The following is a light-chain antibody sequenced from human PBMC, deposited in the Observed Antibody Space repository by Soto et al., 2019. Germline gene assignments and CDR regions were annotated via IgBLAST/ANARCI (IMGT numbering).Light chain of an antibody. CDR2: DNS. V-gene: IGLV3-21*02. Sequence: SYELTQTPSVSVPPGQTARITCGGKNLGSKSVQWYQQKPGQAPVVVVSDNSDRPSGIPERFSGSNSGNTATLTISRVEAGDEADYYCQVWDSSSYHPVFGGGTKLTVL. J-gene: IGLJ2*01. CDR1: NLGSKS. CDR3: QVWDSSSYHPV.